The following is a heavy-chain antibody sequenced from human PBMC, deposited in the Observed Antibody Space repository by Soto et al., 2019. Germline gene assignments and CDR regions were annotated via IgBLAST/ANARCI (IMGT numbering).Heavy chain of an antibody. CDR1: GGSISSGGYY. Sequence: PSETLSLTCTVSGGSISSGGYYWSWIRQHPGKGLEWIGYIYYSGSTYYNPSLKSRVTISVDTSKNQFSLKLSSVTAADTAVYYCAGQGSSGSGFDPWGQGTLVTVSS. J-gene: IGHJ5*02. CDR3: AGQGSSGSGFDP. CDR2: IYYSGST. V-gene: IGHV4-31*03. D-gene: IGHD6-6*01.